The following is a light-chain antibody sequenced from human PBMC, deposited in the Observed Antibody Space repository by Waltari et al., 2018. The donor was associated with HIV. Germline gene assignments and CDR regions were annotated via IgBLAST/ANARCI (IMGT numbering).Light chain of an antibody. Sequence: DIVMTQSPAILSVSPGERALLSCRAGQGVGSNLAWYQQKVGQAPRLLIYGAATRAAEIPVRFSGSGSGTDFTLTIDSLQSEDFATYYCQQYNIRPRGNTFGQGTKLQIK. V-gene: IGKV3-15*01. CDR2: GAA. CDR3: QQYNIRPRGNT. CDR1: QGVGSN. J-gene: IGKJ2*01.